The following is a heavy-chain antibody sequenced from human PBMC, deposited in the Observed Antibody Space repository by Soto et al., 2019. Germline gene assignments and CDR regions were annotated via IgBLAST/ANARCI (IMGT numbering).Heavy chain of an antibody. D-gene: IGHD1-26*01. V-gene: IGHV3-21*01. CDR1: GFTFSSYS. CDR2: ISSSSSYI. Sequence: GGSLRLSCAASGFTFSSYSMNWVRQAPGKGLEWVSSISSSSSYIYYADSVKGRFTISRDNAKNSLYLQMNGLRAEDTAVYYCAREVIRPGMGATTVYFDYWGQGTLVTVSS. J-gene: IGHJ4*02. CDR3: AREVIRPGMGATTVYFDY.